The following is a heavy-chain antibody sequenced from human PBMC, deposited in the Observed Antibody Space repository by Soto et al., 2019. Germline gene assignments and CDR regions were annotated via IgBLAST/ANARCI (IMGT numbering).Heavy chain of an antibody. J-gene: IGHJ4*02. Sequence: WTWIRQHPGKGLEWIGYIYYTGSTYYNPSLKSRLSISVDTSKNQFSLELISATAADTAVYYCATVTGATRAEFWGLGTLVTVSS. D-gene: IGHD3-10*01. V-gene: IGHV4-31*02. CDR3: ATVTGATRAEF. CDR2: IYYTGST.